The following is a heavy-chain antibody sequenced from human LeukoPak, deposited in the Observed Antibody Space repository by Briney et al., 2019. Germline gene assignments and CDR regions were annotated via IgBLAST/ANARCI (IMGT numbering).Heavy chain of an antibody. CDR2: ISYDGSNK. CDR3: ANDYSSAAGLFDY. D-gene: IGHD6-13*01. V-gene: IGHV3-30*04. Sequence: GGSLRLSCAASGFTFSSYAMHWVRQAPGKGLEWVAVISYDGSNKYYADSVKGRFTISRDNSKNTLYLQMNSLRAEDTAVYYCANDYSSAAGLFDYWGQGTLVTVSS. J-gene: IGHJ4*02. CDR1: GFTFSSYA.